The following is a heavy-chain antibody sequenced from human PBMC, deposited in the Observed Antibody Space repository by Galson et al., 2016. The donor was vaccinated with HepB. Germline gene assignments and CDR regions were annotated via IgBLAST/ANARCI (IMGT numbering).Heavy chain of an antibody. Sequence: SLRLSCATSGFSFNDRAMSWVRQAPGRGLEWVSGVTGTGESTYYTDSVKGRFTISRDNSKNTLYLQMNSLRAEDTAIYYCANVSPYYYEKSGYYWGQGTLVTVSS. CDR3: ANVSPYYYEKSGYY. CDR1: GFSFNDRA. D-gene: IGHD3-22*01. V-gene: IGHV3-23*01. CDR2: VTGTGEST. J-gene: IGHJ4*02.